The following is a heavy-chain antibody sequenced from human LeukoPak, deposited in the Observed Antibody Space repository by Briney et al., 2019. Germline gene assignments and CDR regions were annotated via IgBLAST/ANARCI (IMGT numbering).Heavy chain of an antibody. CDR1: GFRFDIYW. D-gene: IGHD2-8*01. J-gene: IGHJ2*01. CDR3: ARPQGCKNWYFNL. V-gene: IGHV5-51*01. Sequence: GESLKISCQGSGFRFDIYWIGWVRQIPGKGVECMGKIYPGDSDTRYSPSFQGQATMSADKSSGTAYLHWSSLKASYTAMYYCARPQGCKNWYFNLWGRGTVVTVSS. CDR2: IYPGDSDT.